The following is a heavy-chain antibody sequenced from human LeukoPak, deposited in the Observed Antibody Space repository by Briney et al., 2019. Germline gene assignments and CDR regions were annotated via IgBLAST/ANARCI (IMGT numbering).Heavy chain of an antibody. D-gene: IGHD3-10*01. V-gene: IGHV5-10-1*01. CDR1: GYSFTSYW. CDR3: ARRGTTMVRAVIMHFDY. CDR2: IDPSDSYT. J-gene: IGHJ4*02. Sequence: GESLKISCKGSGYSFTSYWISWVRQMPGKGLEWMGRIDPSDSYTNYSPSFQGHVTISADKSISTAYLQWSSLKASDTAMYYCARRGTTMVRAVIMHFDYWGQGTLVTVSS.